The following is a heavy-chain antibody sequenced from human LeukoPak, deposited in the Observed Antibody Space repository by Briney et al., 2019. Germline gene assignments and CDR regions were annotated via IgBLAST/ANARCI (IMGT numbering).Heavy chain of an antibody. Sequence: GGSLRLSCAASGFTFINAWMSWVRQAPGKGLEWVGRIKSKTDGGTTDYAAPVKGRFTISRDDSKNTLYLQMNSLKTEDTAVYYCTTEGRGLERTIDYWGQGTLVTVSS. CDR3: TTEGRGLERTIDY. D-gene: IGHD1-1*01. V-gene: IGHV3-15*01. CDR1: GFTFINAW. J-gene: IGHJ4*02. CDR2: IKSKTDGGTT.